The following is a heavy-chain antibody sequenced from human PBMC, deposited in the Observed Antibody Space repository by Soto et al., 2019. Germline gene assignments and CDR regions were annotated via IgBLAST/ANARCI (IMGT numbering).Heavy chain of an antibody. V-gene: IGHV1-8*01. Sequence: GASVKVSCKASGYTFTSYDINWVRQATGQGLEWMGWMNPNSGNTGYAQKFQGRVTMTRNTSISTAYMELSSLRSDDTAVYYCARDGAMYYDILIGYYKGYYGMDVWGQGTTVTVSS. CDR2: MNPNSGNT. J-gene: IGHJ6*02. D-gene: IGHD3-9*01. CDR1: GYTFTSYD. CDR3: ARDGAMYYDILIGYYKGYYGMDV.